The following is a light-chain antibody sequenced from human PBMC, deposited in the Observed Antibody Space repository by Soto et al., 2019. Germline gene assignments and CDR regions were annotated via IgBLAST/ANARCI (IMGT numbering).Light chain of an antibody. J-gene: IGLJ1*01. V-gene: IGLV2-8*01. Sequence: QSALTQPPSASGSPGQAVTISCTGSSSDVGGYEYVSWYQQHPGKAPKLIIYEVIKRPSGVPDRFSGSKSGNTASLTVSGLQAADEADYYCSSYAGSSNVFGTGTKLTVL. CDR1: SSDVGGYEY. CDR2: EVI. CDR3: SSYAGSSNV.